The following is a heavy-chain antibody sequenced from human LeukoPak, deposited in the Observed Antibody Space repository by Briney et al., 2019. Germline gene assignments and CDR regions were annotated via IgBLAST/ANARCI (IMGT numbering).Heavy chain of an antibody. Sequence: PGRSLRLSCAASGFTFDDYAMHWVRQAPGKCLEWVSGISWNSGSIGYADSVKGRFTISRDNAKNSLYLQMNSLRAEDMALYYCAKGQGTQYSSSSRWFDPWGQGTLVTVSS. D-gene: IGHD6-6*01. CDR1: GFTFDDYA. J-gene: IGHJ5*02. V-gene: IGHV3-9*03. CDR2: ISWNSGSI. CDR3: AKGQGTQYSSSSRWFDP.